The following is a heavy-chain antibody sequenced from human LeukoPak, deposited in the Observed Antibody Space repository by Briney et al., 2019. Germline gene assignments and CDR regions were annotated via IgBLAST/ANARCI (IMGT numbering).Heavy chain of an antibody. CDR3: ARDQRGIAVAGIPY. D-gene: IGHD6-19*01. V-gene: IGHV4-34*01. CDR2: INHSGST. J-gene: IGHJ4*02. CDR1: GGSFSGYY. Sequence: SSETLSLTCAVYGGSFSGYYWSWIRQPPGKGLEWIGEINHSGSTNYNPSLKSRVTISVDTSKNQSSLKLSSVTAADTAVYYCARDQRGIAVAGIPYWGQGTLVTVSS.